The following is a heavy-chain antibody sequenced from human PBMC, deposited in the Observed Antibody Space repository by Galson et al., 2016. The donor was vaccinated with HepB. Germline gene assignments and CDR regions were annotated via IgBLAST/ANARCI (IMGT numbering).Heavy chain of an antibody. D-gene: IGHD3-10*01. J-gene: IGHJ4*02. CDR1: GYTFTDYY. V-gene: IGHV1-2*02. Sequence: SVKVSCKASGYTFTDYYIYWVRQAPGQGLEWIGWINPSSGGTKYVQKFQGRVTMTGDTSINTAYMELTRVRSDDTAVYYCSRLHQRSGSGSYHSDFDYWGQGTLVTVAS. CDR2: INPSSGGT. CDR3: SRLHQRSGSGSYHSDFDY.